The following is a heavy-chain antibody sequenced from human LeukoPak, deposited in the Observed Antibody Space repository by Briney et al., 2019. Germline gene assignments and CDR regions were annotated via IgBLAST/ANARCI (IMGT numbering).Heavy chain of an antibody. CDR3: ARDNYHGALDY. CDR2: ITGSSDNR. D-gene: IGHD1-7*01. J-gene: IGHJ4*02. CDR1: GFTFSDYL. V-gene: IGHV3-11*05. Sequence: PGGSLRLSCAASGFTFSDYLMTWIRQAPGKGLEWVSYITGSSDNRNCADSVKGRFTISGDNAKKSLYLQMNSLRVEDTAVYYCARDNYHGALDYWGQGTLVTVSS.